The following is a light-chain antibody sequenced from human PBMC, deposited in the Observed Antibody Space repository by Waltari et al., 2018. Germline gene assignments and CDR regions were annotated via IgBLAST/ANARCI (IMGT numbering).Light chain of an antibody. CDR1: ELQRKY. J-gene: IGLJ1*01. CDR2: EDT. CDR3: YSSDSTGLRV. Sequence: SYELTQPPSVSVSPGQTARITCPGHELQRKYAYWFQQKSGQAPRLVIYEDTKRPSGIPERFSGSSSGTVATLTITGAQVDDEADYYCYSSDSTGLRVFGGGTTVVVL. V-gene: IGLV3-10*01.